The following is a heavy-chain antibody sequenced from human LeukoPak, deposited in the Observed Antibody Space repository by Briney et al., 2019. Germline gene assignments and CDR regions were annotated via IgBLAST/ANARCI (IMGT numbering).Heavy chain of an antibody. J-gene: IGHJ4*02. Sequence: GGTLRLSCAASGFTFSNYDMSWARQAPGKGLEGVSAISGSGGSTYYADSVKGRFTISRDNSKNTLYLQMNSLRAEDTAVYYCTKGTIWLPFDYWGQGTLVTVSS. CDR1: GFTFSNYD. CDR2: ISGSGGST. V-gene: IGHV3-23*01. D-gene: IGHD5-18*01. CDR3: TKGTIWLPFDY.